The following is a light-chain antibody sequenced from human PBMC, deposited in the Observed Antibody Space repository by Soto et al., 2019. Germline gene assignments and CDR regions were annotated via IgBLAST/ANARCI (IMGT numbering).Light chain of an antibody. CDR2: DAS. CDR1: QSVSSY. CDR3: QQRSNWTWGT. Sequence: EIVLTQSPATLSLSPGERATLSCRASQSVSSYLAWYQPKPGQAPRLLIYDASNRATGIPARFSGSGCGTDFTLTISSLEPEDFAVYYCQQRSNWTWGTFGQGTKVEIK. V-gene: IGKV3-11*01. J-gene: IGKJ1*01.